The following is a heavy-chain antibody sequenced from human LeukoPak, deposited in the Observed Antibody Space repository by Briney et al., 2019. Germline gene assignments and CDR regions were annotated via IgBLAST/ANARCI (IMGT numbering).Heavy chain of an antibody. J-gene: IGHJ4*02. CDR3: ARDRDPWSTVTTLDD. Sequence: ASVKVSCKASGYTFTSYGINWVRQAPGQGPQWMGWISAYNGNTNYAQNLQGRVTMTTDTSTNTAYMELRSLRSDDTAVNYCARDRDPWSTVTTLDDWGQGTLVTVSS. CDR2: ISAYNGNT. V-gene: IGHV1-18*01. D-gene: IGHD4-17*01. CDR1: GYTFTSYG.